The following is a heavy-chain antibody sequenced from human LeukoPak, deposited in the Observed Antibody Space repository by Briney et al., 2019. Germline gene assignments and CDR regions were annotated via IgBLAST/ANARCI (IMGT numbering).Heavy chain of an antibody. CDR1: GFTVSSNY. V-gene: IGHV3-66*01. J-gene: IGHJ6*03. CDR2: IYSGGST. D-gene: IGHD3-10*01. CDR3: ARGPPLNYYGSGIPWGPYYYYMDV. Sequence: PGGSLRLSCAASGFTVSSNYMSWVRQAPGKGLEWVSVIYSGGSTYYADSVKGRFTISRDNSKNTLYLQMNSLRAEDTAVYYCARGPPLNYYGSGIPWGPYYYYMDVWGKGTTVTISS.